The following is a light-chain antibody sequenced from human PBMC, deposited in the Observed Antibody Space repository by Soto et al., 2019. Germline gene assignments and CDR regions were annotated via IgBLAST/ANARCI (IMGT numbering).Light chain of an antibody. V-gene: IGKV3-15*01. CDR2: GAF. Sequence: IVMTQSPVTLSVSPGDRATLSCRASQSVSSNLAWYQQKPGQAPSLLIYGAFTRATGIPARFSGTGSGTEFTLTISSLQSEDFALYYCQQYNDWPLTFGQGTKVDIK. CDR1: QSVSSN. J-gene: IGKJ1*01. CDR3: QQYNDWPLT.